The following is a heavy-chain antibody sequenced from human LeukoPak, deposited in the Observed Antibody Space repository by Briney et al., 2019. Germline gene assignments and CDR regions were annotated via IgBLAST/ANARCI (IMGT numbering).Heavy chain of an antibody. CDR3: ARESSQGYCSGGSCPNWFDP. CDR1: CYTFSSSG. D-gene: IGHD2-15*01. CDR2: ISAYNGNT. V-gene: IGHV1-18*01. Sequence: GGPVKVSCKASCYTFSSSGISWGGQGPGQGREWVGWISAYNGNTNYAQKLQGRVTMTTDTSTSTAYMELRSLRSDDTAVYYCARESSQGYCSGGSCPNWFDPWGQGTLVTVSS. J-gene: IGHJ5*02.